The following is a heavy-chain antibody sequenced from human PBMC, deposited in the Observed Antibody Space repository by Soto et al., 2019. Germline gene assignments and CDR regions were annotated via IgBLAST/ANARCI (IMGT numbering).Heavy chain of an antibody. Sequence: EVQLLESGGGLVQPGGSPRLSCAASGFTFSNFVMNWVRQAPGKGLEWISAIGGGGGSTYYADSVKGRFTISRDKSKNTLSLEMTSLRGDDTAVYYCATVKKYSVWPLEYWGQGTVVTVSS. V-gene: IGHV3-23*01. CDR3: ATVKKYSVWPLEY. J-gene: IGHJ4*02. CDR1: GFTFSNFV. CDR2: IGGGGGST. D-gene: IGHD1-26*01.